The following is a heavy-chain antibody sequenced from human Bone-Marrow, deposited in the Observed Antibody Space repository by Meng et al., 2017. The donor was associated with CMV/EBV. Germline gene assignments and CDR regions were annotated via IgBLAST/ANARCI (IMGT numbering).Heavy chain of an antibody. CDR3: ARGRGSGSYWAWFDP. J-gene: IGHJ5*02. CDR2: INSDGSST. Sequence: GESLKISCAASGFTLSSYEMNWVRQAPGKGLVWVSRINSDGSSTSYADSVKGRFTISRDNAKNTLYLQMNSLRAEDTAVYYCARGRGSGSYWAWFDPWGQGTLVTVSS. V-gene: IGHV3-74*01. D-gene: IGHD1-26*01. CDR1: GFTLSSYE.